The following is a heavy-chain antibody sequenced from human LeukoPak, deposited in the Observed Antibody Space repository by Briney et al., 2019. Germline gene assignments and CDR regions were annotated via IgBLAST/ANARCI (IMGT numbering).Heavy chain of an antibody. CDR1: GFPFSNYA. D-gene: IGHD3-9*01. J-gene: IGHJ4*02. CDR3: ASPQLQYFDWFTPPLGY. Sequence: GGSLRLSCTASGFPFSNYAMSWVRQAPGKGLEWVSAIGGSGGSTYYADSVKGRFTISRDNSKSTLYLQMNSLGAEDTALYYCASPQLQYFDWFTPPLGYWGQGSLVTVSS. V-gene: IGHV3-23*01. CDR2: IGGSGGST.